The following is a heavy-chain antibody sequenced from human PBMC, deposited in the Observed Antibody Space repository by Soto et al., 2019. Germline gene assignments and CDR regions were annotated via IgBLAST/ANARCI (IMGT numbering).Heavy chain of an antibody. CDR1: GGSFSGYY. CDR3: ARSYYGSGSSDY. CDR2: INHSGST. V-gene: IGHV4-34*01. D-gene: IGHD3-10*01. J-gene: IGHJ4*02. Sequence: SETLSLTCAVYGGSFSGYYWSWIRQPPGKGLEWIGEINHSGSTNYNPSLKSRVTISVDTSKNQFSLKLSSVTAADTAVYYCARSYYGSGSSDYWGQGTLVTVSS.